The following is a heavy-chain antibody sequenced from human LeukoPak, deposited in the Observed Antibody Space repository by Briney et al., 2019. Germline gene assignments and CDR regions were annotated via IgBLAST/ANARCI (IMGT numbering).Heavy chain of an antibody. D-gene: IGHD3-22*01. CDR2: ISGSGGST. CDR3: AKVPWYYYDSSADAFDI. CDR1: GFTFSSYA. V-gene: IGHV3-23*01. Sequence: GGSLRLSCAASGFTFSSYAMSWVRQAPGKGLEWVSAISGSGGSTYYADPVKGGFTISRDNSKNTLYLQMNSLRAEDTAVYYCAKVPWYYYDSSADAFDIWGQGTMVTVSS. J-gene: IGHJ3*02.